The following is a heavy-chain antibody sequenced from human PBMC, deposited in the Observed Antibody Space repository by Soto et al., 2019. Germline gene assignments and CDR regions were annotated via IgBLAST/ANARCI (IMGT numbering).Heavy chain of an antibody. D-gene: IGHD6-19*01. CDR3: AKGPGGIAVAGPYFDY. J-gene: IGHJ4*02. CDR1: GFTFSSYA. CDR2: ISGSGGST. Sequence: EVQLLESGGGLVQPGGSLRLSCAASGFTFSSYAMSWVHQAPGKGLEWVSAISGSGGSTYYADSVKGRFTISRDNSKNTLYLQMNSLRAEDTAVYYCAKGPGGIAVAGPYFDYWGQGTLVTVSS. V-gene: IGHV3-23*01.